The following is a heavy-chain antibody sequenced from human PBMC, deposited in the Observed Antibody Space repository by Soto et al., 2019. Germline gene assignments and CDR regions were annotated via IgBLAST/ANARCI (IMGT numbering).Heavy chain of an antibody. CDR1: GFTFSVYA. CDR2: ISGSGGST. Sequence: PGGSLRLSCAASGFTFSVYAMSWVRQPPGKGLERVSTISGSGGSTYYADSVKGRFTISRDNSKNTLYLQMNSLRAEDTAVYYCAKPLTTGYYFPFDYWGQGTLVTVSS. J-gene: IGHJ4*02. D-gene: IGHD3-9*01. CDR3: AKPLTTGYYFPFDY. V-gene: IGHV3-23*01.